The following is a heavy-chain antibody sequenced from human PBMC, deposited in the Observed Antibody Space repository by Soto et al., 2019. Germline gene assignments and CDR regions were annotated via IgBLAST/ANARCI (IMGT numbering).Heavy chain of an antibody. Sequence: QVQLVESGGGVVQPGRSLRLSCAASGFTFRNYAMHWVRQVRQAPGQGLEWVAVISYDGSNQFYADSVKGRFTISRDDSKNTLYLQMNSLRADDTAVYYCARDDYASIGRNSGFDYWGQGTLVTVSS. J-gene: IGHJ4*02. CDR2: ISYDGSNQ. V-gene: IGHV3-30-3*01. D-gene: IGHD3-22*01. CDR1: GFTFRNYA. CDR3: ARDDYASIGRNSGFDY.